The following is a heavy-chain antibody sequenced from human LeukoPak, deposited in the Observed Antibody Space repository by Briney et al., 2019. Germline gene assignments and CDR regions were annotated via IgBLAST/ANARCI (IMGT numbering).Heavy chain of an antibody. J-gene: IGHJ4*02. D-gene: IGHD3-22*01. V-gene: IGHV3-30*04. CDR2: ISYDGSNK. Sequence: PGRSLRLSCAASGFTFSSYAMHRVRQAPGKGLEWVAVISYDGSNKYYADSVKGRFTISRDNSKNTLYLQMNSLRAEDTAVYYCARADSSGYYYLDYWGQGTLVTVSS. CDR3: ARADSSGYYYLDY. CDR1: GFTFSSYA.